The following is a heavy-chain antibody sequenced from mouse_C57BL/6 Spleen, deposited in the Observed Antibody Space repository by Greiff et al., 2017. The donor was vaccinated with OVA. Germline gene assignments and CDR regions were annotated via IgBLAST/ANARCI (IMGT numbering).Heavy chain of an antibody. CDR2: IDPSDSET. D-gene: IGHD2-4*01. CDR1: GYTFTSYW. Sequence: VQLQQPGAELVRPGSSVKLSCKASGYTFTSYWMHWVKQRPIQGLEWIGNIDPSDSETHFNQKFKDKATLTVDKSSSTAYMQLSSLTSEDSAVYYCARFYDYAAYWGQGTLVTVSA. J-gene: IGHJ3*01. CDR3: ARFYDYAAY. V-gene: IGHV1-52*01.